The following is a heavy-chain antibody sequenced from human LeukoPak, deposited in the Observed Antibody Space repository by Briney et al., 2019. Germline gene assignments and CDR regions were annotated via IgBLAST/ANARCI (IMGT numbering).Heavy chain of an antibody. CDR1: GFTFSSYG. V-gene: IGHV3-30*03. Sequence: PGGSLRLSCAASGFTFSSYGMHWVRQAPGKGLEWVAVISYDGSNKYYADSVKGRFTISRDNSKNTLYLQMNSLRAEDTAVYYCARDPDGGNSVDDFDYWGQGTLVTVSS. CDR2: ISYDGSNK. J-gene: IGHJ4*02. CDR3: ARDPDGGNSVDDFDY. D-gene: IGHD4-23*01.